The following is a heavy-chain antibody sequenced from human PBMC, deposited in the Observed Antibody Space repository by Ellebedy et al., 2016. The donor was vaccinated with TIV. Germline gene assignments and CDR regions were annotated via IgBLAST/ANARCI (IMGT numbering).Heavy chain of an antibody. J-gene: IGHJ4*02. D-gene: IGHD6-13*01. V-gene: IGHV4-59*01. Sequence: MPSETLSLTCTVSGVYITDYYWSWIRQPPGKGLEWIGLIHYSGTTEYSPSLQSRRTLSLDTSKSEFSLRLTSVTAADTAVYYCAKGSGASWYKYYFDNWGQGALVTVSS. CDR2: IHYSGTT. CDR3: AKGSGASWYKYYFDN. CDR1: GVYITDYY.